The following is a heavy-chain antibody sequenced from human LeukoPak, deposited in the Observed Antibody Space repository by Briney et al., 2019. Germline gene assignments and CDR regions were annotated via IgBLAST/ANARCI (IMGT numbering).Heavy chain of an antibody. Sequence: ASVKVSCKASGYTFTGYYMHWVRQAPGQGLEWMGWINPNSGGTNYAQKFQGRVTMTRDTSISTAYMELSRLRSDDTAVYYCARAGPQWELRVMDAFDIWGQGTMVTVSS. CDR1: GYTFTGYY. CDR3: ARAGPQWELRVMDAFDI. V-gene: IGHV1-2*02. D-gene: IGHD1-26*01. J-gene: IGHJ3*02. CDR2: INPNSGGT.